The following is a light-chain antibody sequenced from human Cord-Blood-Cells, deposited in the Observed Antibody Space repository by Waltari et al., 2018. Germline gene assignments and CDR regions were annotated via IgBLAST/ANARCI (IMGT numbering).Light chain of an antibody. V-gene: IGLV2-23*01. CDR3: CSYAGSSTVV. CDR1: SSDLGSYNL. Sequence: QSALTQPASVSGSPGQSITISCTRTSSDLGSYNLFAWYQQHPGNAPKLMIYEGSRRPSGVSNRFSGSKSGNTASLTISGLQAEDEADYYCCSYAGSSTVVFGGGTKLTVL. J-gene: IGLJ2*01. CDR2: EGS.